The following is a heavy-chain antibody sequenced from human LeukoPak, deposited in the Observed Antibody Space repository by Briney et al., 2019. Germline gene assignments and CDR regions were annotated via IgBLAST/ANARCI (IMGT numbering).Heavy chain of an antibody. D-gene: IGHD1-26*01. CDR2: IIPIFGIA. Sequence: ASVKVSCKASGGTFSSYAISWVRQAPGQGLEWMGRIIPIFGIANYAQKFQGRVTITADKSTSTAYMELSSLRSEDTAVYYCARALGSGSYSGYDAFDIWGKGQWSPSLQ. CDR1: GGTFSSYA. J-gene: IGHJ3*02. CDR3: ARALGSGSYSGYDAFDI. V-gene: IGHV1-69*04.